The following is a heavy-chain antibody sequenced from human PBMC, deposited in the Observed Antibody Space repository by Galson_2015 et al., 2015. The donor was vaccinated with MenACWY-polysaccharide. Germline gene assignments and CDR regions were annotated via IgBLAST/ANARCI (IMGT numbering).Heavy chain of an antibody. Sequence: SVKVSCKASGYIFTNYAMHWVRQAPGQSFEWMGWISAGNGRTEYSQKFQGRVTITRDTSACTAYMEVSSLRSEDTAVYYCARDSENLDYWGQGTLVTVSS. CDR2: ISAGNGRT. CDR1: GYIFTNYA. J-gene: IGHJ4*02. D-gene: IGHD6-19*01. V-gene: IGHV1-3*01. CDR3: ARDSENLDY.